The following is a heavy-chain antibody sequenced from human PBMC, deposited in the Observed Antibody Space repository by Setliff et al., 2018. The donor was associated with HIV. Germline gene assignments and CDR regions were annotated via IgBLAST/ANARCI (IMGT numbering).Heavy chain of an antibody. CDR3: ARDLPELTGRSFDP. Sequence: SETLSLTCNVSGGSISGYFWTWIRQPAGKGLEWIGRIYASGSTNYNPSLKSRLSMSIDTSKNHFSLRLTSVTAADTAVYYCARDLPELTGRSFDPWGQGIQVTVSS. CDR2: IYASGST. CDR1: GGSISGYF. V-gene: IGHV4-4*07. D-gene: IGHD7-27*01. J-gene: IGHJ5*02.